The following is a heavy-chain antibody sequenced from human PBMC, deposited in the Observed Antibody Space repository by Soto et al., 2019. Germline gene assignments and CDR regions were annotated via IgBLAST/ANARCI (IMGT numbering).Heavy chain of an antibody. CDR1: GFTVSSNY. J-gene: IGHJ3*02. CDR2: IYSGGST. Sequence: LRLSCAASGFTVSSNYMSWVRQAPGKGLEWVSVIYSGGSTYYADSVKGRFTISRDNSRNTLYLQMNSLRAEDTAVYYCASGYIEFSAFHIWGQGTMVTVSS. CDR3: ASGYIEFSAFHI. V-gene: IGHV3-66*01. D-gene: IGHD6-13*01.